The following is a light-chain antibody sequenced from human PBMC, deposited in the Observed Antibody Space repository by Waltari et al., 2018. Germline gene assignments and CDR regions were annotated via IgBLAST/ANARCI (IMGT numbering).Light chain of an antibody. Sequence: IVMTQSPATLSVFPGERATLSCRASQRISSNLPWYQQKPGQAPRLLIYGASTRATGIPDRFTGSGSGIEFTLTINSLQSEDFAVYYCQQYNNWPPDPTFGQGTKVEIK. CDR3: QQYNNWPPDPT. J-gene: IGKJ1*01. CDR1: QRISSN. CDR2: GAS. V-gene: IGKV3D-15*01.